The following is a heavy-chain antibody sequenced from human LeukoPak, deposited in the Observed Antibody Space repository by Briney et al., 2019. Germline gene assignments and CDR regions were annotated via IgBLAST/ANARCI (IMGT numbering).Heavy chain of an antibody. Sequence: PGGSLRLSCAASGFTFSDCYMSWIRQAPGKGLEWVSSISSSSSYIYYADSVKGRFTISRDNAKNSLYLQMNSLRAEDTAVYYCARVKRITIFGVVTHDAFDIWGQGTMVTVSS. D-gene: IGHD3-3*01. CDR2: ISSSSSYI. V-gene: IGHV3-11*06. CDR1: GFTFSDCY. J-gene: IGHJ3*02. CDR3: ARVKRITIFGVVTHDAFDI.